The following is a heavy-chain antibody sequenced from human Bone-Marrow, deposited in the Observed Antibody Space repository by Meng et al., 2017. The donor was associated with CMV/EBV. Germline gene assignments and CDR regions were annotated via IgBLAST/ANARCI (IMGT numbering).Heavy chain of an antibody. J-gene: IGHJ5*02. CDR2: INPNSGGT. Sequence: ASVKVSCKASGYTFTGYYMHWVRQAPGQGLEWMGWINPNSGGTNYAQKFQGRVTMTRDTSISTAYMELSRLRSDDTAVYYCAREKMTMVVTSFDPWGQGTRVTGYS. CDR1: GYTFTGYY. CDR3: AREKMTMVVTSFDP. D-gene: IGHD4-23*01. V-gene: IGHV1-2*02.